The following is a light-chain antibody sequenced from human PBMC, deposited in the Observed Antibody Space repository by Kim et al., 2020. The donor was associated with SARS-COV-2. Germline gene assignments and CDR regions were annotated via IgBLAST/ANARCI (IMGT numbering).Light chain of an antibody. CDR2: AAS. J-gene: IGKJ1*01. V-gene: IGKV1-8*01. CDR3: QQYYSYPWT. Sequence: STGDRVPITCRASQGISSYLAWYQQKPGKAPKLLIYAASTLQSGVPSRFSGSGSGTDFTLTISCLQSEDFATYYCQQYYSYPWTFGQGTKVDIK. CDR1: QGISSY.